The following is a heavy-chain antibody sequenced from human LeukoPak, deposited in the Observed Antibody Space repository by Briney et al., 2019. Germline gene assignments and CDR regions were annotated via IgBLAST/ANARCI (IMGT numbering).Heavy chain of an antibody. V-gene: IGHV4-34*01. Sequence: SETLSLTCAVYGGSFSGYYWNWIRQPPGKGLEWIGEINPSGSSNYNPSLKIRISISVDTSKNQFSLKLNSVTAADTAVYYCARGPRITAAGTRFDYWGQGTLVTVSS. CDR2: INPSGSS. D-gene: IGHD6-13*01. CDR3: ARGPRITAAGTRFDY. CDR1: GGSFSGYY. J-gene: IGHJ4*02.